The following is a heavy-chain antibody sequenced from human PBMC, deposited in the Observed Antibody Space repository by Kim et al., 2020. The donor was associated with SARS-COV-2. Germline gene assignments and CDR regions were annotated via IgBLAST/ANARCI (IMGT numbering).Heavy chain of an antibody. CDR1: GYTFSSNA. D-gene: IGHD2-2*01. CDR3: AAWRPPDSVYCSTSSCQVIYYFDY. V-gene: IGHV7-4-1*02. J-gene: IGHJ4*02. CDR2: INTNTGNP. Sequence: ASVKVSCNASGYTFSSNAMNWVRQAPGQGPEWMGWINTNTGNPTYAQGFAGRYVFSLDTSVSTAYLQINNLKAEDSAVYYCAAWRPPDSVYCSTSSCQVIYYFDYWGQGTLVTVSS.